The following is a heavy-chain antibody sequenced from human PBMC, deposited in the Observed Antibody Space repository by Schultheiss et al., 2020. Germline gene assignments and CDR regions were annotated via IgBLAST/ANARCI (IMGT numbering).Heavy chain of an antibody. CDR3: EATGYYGSGSLG. CDR1: GGSFSGYY. V-gene: IGHV3-21*04. J-gene: IGHJ4*02. CDR2: ISSSSSYI. D-gene: IGHD3-10*01. Sequence: ETLSLTCAVYGGSFSGYYWSWIRQPPGKGLEWVSSISSSSSYIYYADSVKGRFTISRDNSKNTLYLQMNSLRAEDTAVYYCEATGYYGSGSLGWGQGTLVTVSS.